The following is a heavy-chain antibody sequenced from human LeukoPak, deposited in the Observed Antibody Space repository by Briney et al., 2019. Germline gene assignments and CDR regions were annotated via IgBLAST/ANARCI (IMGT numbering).Heavy chain of an antibody. CDR2: VSYDGAIK. D-gene: IGHD6-13*01. CDR3: ARGDTGSRCPNFDY. J-gene: IGHJ4*02. CDR1: GFTFSTYI. Sequence: GGSLRLSCAASGFTFSTYIMHWVRQAPGKGLEWVAVVSYDGAIKYYADSVKGRFTISRDNSKNTLYLQMNTLRGEDTAVYYCARGDTGSRCPNFDYWGQGTLVTVSS. V-gene: IGHV3-30*04.